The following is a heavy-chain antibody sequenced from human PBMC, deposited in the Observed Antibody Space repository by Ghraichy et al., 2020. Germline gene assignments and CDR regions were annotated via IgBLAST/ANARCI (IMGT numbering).Heavy chain of an antibody. Sequence: SETLSLTCTVSGGSISSGGYYWSWIRQHPGKGLEWIGYIYYSGSTYYNPYLKSRVTISVDTSKNQFSLKLSSVTAADTAVYYCARGIGDFDFWSGYLPQNWFGPWGHGTLVTVSS. J-gene: IGHJ5*02. CDR1: GGSISSGGYY. CDR2: IYYSGST. CDR3: ARGIGDFDFWSGYLPQNWFGP. D-gene: IGHD3-3*01. V-gene: IGHV4-31*03.